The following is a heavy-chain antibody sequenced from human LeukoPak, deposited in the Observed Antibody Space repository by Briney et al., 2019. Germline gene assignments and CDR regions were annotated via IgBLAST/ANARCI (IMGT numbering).Heavy chain of an antibody. V-gene: IGHV3-23*01. D-gene: IGHD3-22*01. CDR2: ISSSGDRT. CDR3: AKDRPNYHESNGHYYRPNGDY. J-gene: IGHJ4*02. CDR1: GFTFSTYA. Sequence: GGSLRLSCAASGFTFSTYAMSWVRQAPGKGLEWVSSISSSGDRTFYADSVKDRFTIPRDNSENTLYLQMSRLRAEDTAVYYCAKDRPNYHESNGHYYRPNGDYWGQGTLVTVSS.